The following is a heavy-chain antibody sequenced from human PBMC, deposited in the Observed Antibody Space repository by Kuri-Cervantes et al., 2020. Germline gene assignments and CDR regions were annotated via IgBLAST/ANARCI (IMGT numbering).Heavy chain of an antibody. CDR3: AKVWGITMVRGVTWRPWFDP. CDR1: GFTFSSYG. V-gene: IGHV3-30*18. D-gene: IGHD3-10*01. J-gene: IGHJ5*02. Sequence: GESLKISCAASGFTFSSYGMHWVRQAPGKGLEWVAVISYDGSNKYYADSVKGRFTISRDNSKNTLYLQMNSLRAEDTAVYYCAKVWGITMVRGVTWRPWFDPWGQGTLVTVSS. CDR2: ISYDGSNK.